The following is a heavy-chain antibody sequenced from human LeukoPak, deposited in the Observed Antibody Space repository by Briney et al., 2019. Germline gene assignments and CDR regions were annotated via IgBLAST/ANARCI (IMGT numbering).Heavy chain of an antibody. V-gene: IGHV4-59*01. CDR3: ARELRVGYGSFLTDWLDP. Sequence: PSETLSRTCTVSGGSINSYYWSWIRQPPGKGLEWIGFFHYSGSTNYNPSLKSRVTISVDTSKNQFSLKLTSVTAADTAVYYCARELRVGYGSFLTDWLDPWGQGTLVTVSS. CDR2: FHYSGST. CDR1: GGSINSYY. J-gene: IGHJ5*02. D-gene: IGHD3-10*01.